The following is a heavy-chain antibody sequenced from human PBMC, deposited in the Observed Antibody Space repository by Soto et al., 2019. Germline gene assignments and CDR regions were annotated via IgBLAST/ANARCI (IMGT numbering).Heavy chain of an antibody. CDR3: ARDRNWGFNYYGMDV. Sequence: QPGGSLRLSCAASGFTFSSYDMHWVRQATGKGLEWVSAIGTAGDTYYPGSVKGRFTISRENAKNSLYLQMNSLRAEDTAVYYCARDRNWGFNYYGMDVWGQGTTVTVSS. J-gene: IGHJ6*02. V-gene: IGHV3-13*01. D-gene: IGHD7-27*01. CDR2: IGTAGDT. CDR1: GFTFSSYD.